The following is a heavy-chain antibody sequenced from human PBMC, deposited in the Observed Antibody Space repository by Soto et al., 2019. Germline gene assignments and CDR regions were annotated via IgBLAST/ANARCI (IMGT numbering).Heavy chain of an antibody. Sequence: GASVKVSCKASGYTFTGYYMHWVRQAPGQGLEWMGWINPNSGGTNYAQKFQGWVTMTRDTSISTAYMELSRLRSDDTAVYYCARDSSRTYGGYAEFDYWGQGTLVTVSS. V-gene: IGHV1-2*04. J-gene: IGHJ4*02. CDR1: GYTFTGYY. CDR2: INPNSGGT. CDR3: ARDSSRTYGGYAEFDY. D-gene: IGHD5-12*01.